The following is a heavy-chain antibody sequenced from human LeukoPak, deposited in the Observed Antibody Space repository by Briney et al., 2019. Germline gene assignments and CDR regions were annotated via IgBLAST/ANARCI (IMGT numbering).Heavy chain of an antibody. Sequence: ASVKVSCKASGYTFTGYYMNWVRQAPGQGLEWMGWINPNSGSTNYAQKFQGRVTMTRDTSISTAYMELSRLRSDDTAVYYCVRGGYIYGSDYWGQGTLVTVSS. V-gene: IGHV1-2*02. CDR3: VRGGYIYGSDY. CDR1: GYTFTGYY. CDR2: INPNSGST. D-gene: IGHD5-18*01. J-gene: IGHJ4*02.